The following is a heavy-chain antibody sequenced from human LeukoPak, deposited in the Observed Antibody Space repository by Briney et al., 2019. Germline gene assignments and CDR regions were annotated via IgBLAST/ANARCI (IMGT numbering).Heavy chain of an antibody. V-gene: IGHV3-48*04. CDR3: ATAGLTVGNYELFDS. CDR2: ISTSSSPI. J-gene: IGHJ4*02. Sequence: GGSLRLSCAASGFPFNNYNMNWVRRAPGKGLEWVSYISTSSSPIYYADSVKGRFTISRDNAKNSLYLQMNSLRVEDTAVYYCATAGLTVGNYELFDSWGQGTLVTVSS. D-gene: IGHD4-11*01. CDR1: GFPFNNYN.